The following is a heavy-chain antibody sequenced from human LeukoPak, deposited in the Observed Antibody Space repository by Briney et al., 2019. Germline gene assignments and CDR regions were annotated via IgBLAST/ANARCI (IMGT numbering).Heavy chain of an antibody. Sequence: GGPLRLSCAASGFSFSDYYMTWIRQAPGKGLEWLTYISTISSDTRYADSVKGRFTISRDDAKNSLYLQMNSLRAEDTALYYCASLVRQFTGAFDIWGQGTMVTVSS. D-gene: IGHD3-10*01. CDR2: ISTISSDT. CDR3: ASLVRQFTGAFDI. CDR1: GFSFSDYY. J-gene: IGHJ3*02. V-gene: IGHV3-11*03.